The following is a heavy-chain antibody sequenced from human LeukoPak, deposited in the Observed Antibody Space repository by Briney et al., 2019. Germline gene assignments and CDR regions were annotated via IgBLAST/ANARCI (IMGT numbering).Heavy chain of an antibody. Sequence: PSQTLSLTCAVSGGSISSGGYSWSWIRQPPGKGLEWIGYIYHSGSTYYNPSLKSRVTISVDRSKNQFSLKLSSVTAADTAVYYCARGGDGHDAFDIWGQGSMVTVSS. CDR1: GGSISSGGYS. CDR3: ARGGDGHDAFDI. V-gene: IGHV4-30-2*01. D-gene: IGHD5-24*01. J-gene: IGHJ3*02. CDR2: IYHSGST.